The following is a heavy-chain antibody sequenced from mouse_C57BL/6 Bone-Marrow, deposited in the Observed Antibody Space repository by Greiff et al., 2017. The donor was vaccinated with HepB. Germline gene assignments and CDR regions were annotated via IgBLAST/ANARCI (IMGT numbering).Heavy chain of an antibody. CDR3: ARRDLGYYFDY. Sequence: DVQLVESGPGLVKPSQSLSLTCSVTGYSITSGYYWNWIRQFPGNKLEWMGYISYDGSNNYNPSLKNRISITRDTSKNQFFLKLNSVTTEDTATYYCARRDLGYYFDYWGQGTTLTVSS. J-gene: IGHJ2*01. CDR2: ISYDGSN. D-gene: IGHD3-3*01. CDR1: GYSITSGYY. V-gene: IGHV3-6*01.